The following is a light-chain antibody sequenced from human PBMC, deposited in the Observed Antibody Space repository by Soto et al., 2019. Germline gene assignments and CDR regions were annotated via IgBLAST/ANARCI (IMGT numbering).Light chain of an antibody. CDR2: GTS. Sequence: DIQMTQSPPSLSASVGDTVTITCQASQSIRIALNWYQQKPGKAPNLLIYGTSYLRSGVPSRFSGSASGTDFTLTISGLQPEDFATYHCQQSFTKPYTFGPGTRVDF. J-gene: IGKJ3*01. V-gene: IGKV1-39*01. CDR1: QSIRIA. CDR3: QQSFTKPYT.